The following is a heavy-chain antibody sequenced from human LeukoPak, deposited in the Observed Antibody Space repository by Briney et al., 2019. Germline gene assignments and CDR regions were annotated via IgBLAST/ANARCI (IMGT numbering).Heavy chain of an antibody. D-gene: IGHD6-13*01. J-gene: IGHJ3*02. CDR1: GGSISSSNYF. CDR2: ISYSGRT. Sequence: PSETLSLTCTVSGGSISSSNYFWAWIRQPRIRQPPGKGLEWIGSISYSGRTYYNPSLKSRVTISVDSSKNQFSLKLSSVTAADTAVYYCARDLYSSRTNDAFVIWGQGTMVTVSS. CDR3: ARDLYSSRTNDAFVI. V-gene: IGHV4-39*07.